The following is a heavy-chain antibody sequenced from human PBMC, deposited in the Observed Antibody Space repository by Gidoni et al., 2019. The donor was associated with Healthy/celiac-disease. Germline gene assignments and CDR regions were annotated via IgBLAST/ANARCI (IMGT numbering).Heavy chain of an antibody. D-gene: IGHD3-22*01. CDR3: ARAYYYDSSGYYYGY. J-gene: IGHJ4*02. CDR2: INAGNGNT. CDR1: GYTFTSYA. V-gene: IGHV1-3*01. Sequence: QVQLVQSGAEVKKPGASVKVSCKASGYTFTSYAMHWVRQAPGQRLEWMGWINAGNGNTKYSQKFQGRVTITRDTSASTAYMELSSLRSEDTAVYYCARAYYYDSSGYYYGYWGQGTLVTVSS.